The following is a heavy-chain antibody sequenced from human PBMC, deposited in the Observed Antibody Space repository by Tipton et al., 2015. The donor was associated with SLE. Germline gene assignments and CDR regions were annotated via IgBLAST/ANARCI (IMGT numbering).Heavy chain of an antibody. CDR3: ASVDYDFWTSYSHFGY. CDR1: GFSFSNKA. Sequence: SLRLSCAASGFSFSNKAFTWVRQSPGKGLEWVSSISGSGSAGYTDSVKGRFTASRDNSRNTLYLQMNSLRAEDTAVYYCASVDYDFWTSYSHFGYWGQGALVTVAS. V-gene: IGHV3-23*01. CDR2: ISGSGSA. J-gene: IGHJ4*02. D-gene: IGHD3-3*01.